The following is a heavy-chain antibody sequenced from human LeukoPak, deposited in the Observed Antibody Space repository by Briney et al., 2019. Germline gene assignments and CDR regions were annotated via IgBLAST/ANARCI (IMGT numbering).Heavy chain of an antibody. CDR3: ARGLRGTLRRLFNY. CDR1: GGSFSGYY. J-gene: IGHJ4*02. V-gene: IGHV4-34*01. CDR2: INHSGST. Sequence: SETLSLTCAVYGGSFSGYYWSWIRQPPGTGLEWIGEINHSGSTNYNPSLKSRVTISVDTSKNQFSLKLSSVTAADTAVYYCARGLRGTLRRLFNYWGQGTLVTVSS. D-gene: IGHD3-22*01.